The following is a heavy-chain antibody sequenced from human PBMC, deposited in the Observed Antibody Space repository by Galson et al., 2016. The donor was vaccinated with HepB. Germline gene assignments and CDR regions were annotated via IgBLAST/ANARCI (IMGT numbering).Heavy chain of an antibody. V-gene: IGHV4-31*02. CDR2: IYYSGST. Sequence: SWFRQAPGKGLEWIGYIYYSGSTYYNPSLKSRVTISVDTSKNQFSLKLSSVTAADTAVYYCARDQGATIPGYYYYGMDVRGQGTTVTVSS. CDR3: ARDQGATIPGYYYYGMDV. D-gene: IGHD5-12*01. J-gene: IGHJ6*02.